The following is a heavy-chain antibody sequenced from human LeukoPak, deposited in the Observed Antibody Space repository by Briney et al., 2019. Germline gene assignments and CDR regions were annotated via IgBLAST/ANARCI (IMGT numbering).Heavy chain of an antibody. CDR3: VRAGTPKQISDFDY. CDR2: ISSSGSTI. V-gene: IGHV3-48*03. Sequence: GGSLRLSCAASGFTFSSYEMNWVRQAPGKGLEWVSYISSSGSTIYYADSVKGRFTISRDNAKNPLYLQMNSLRAEDTAVYYCVRAGTPKQISDFDYWGQGTLVTVSS. D-gene: IGHD1-1*01. CDR1: GFTFSSYE. J-gene: IGHJ4*02.